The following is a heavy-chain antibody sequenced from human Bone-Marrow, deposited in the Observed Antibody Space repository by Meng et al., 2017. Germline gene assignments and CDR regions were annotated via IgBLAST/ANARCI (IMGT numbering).Heavy chain of an antibody. CDR2: IWYDGSNK. CDR1: GFTFSSYG. V-gene: IGHV3-33*01. J-gene: IGHJ3*02. Sequence: GESLKISCAASGFTFSSYGMHWVRQAPGKGLEWVAVIWYDGSNKYYADSVKGRFTISRDNSKNTLYLQMNSLRAEDTAVYYCASRFNYYGSGSYPDDAFDIWGQGTMVTVSS. CDR3: ASRFNYYGSGSYPDDAFDI. D-gene: IGHD3-10*01.